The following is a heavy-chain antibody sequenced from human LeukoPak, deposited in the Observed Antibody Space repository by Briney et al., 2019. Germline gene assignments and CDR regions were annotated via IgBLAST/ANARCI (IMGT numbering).Heavy chain of an antibody. D-gene: IGHD6-13*01. J-gene: IGHJ4*02. CDR2: ISYDGSNK. CDR3: AKSPAAGIFDY. CDR1: GFTFSSYG. V-gene: IGHV3-30*18. Sequence: GGSLRLSCAASGFTFSSYGMHWVRQAPGKGLEWVAVISYDGSNKYYADSVKGRFTISRDNSKNTLYLQTNSLRAEDTAVYYCAKSPAAGIFDYWGQGTLVTVSS.